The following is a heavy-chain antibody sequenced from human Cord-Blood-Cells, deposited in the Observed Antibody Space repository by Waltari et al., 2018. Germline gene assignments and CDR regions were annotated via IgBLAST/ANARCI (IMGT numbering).Heavy chain of an antibody. CDR1: GYTFTSYD. V-gene: IGHV1-8*03. J-gene: IGHJ4*02. D-gene: IGHD4-17*01. CDR3: ARGVGEMTTVTFDY. CDR2: RDPNSGNT. Sequence: QVQLVQSGAEVKKPGASVKVSCKASGYTFTSYDINWVRQATGQGLEWMGWRDPNSGNTGYAQKFQGRVTITRNTSISTAYMELSSLRSEDTAVYYCARGVGEMTTVTFDYWGQGTLVTVSS.